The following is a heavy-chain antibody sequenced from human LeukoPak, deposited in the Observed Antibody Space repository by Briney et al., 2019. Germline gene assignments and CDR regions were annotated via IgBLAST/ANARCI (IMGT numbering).Heavy chain of an antibody. Sequence: GASLKVSCKASGGTFSSYAISWVRQAPGQGLEWMGGIIPIFGTANYAQKFQGRVTITTDESTSTAYMELSSLRSEDTSVYYWAREGDYYDSSGYDGDWGQGTLVTVSS. CDR3: AREGDYYDSSGYDGD. J-gene: IGHJ4*02. D-gene: IGHD3-22*01. CDR2: IIPIFGTA. V-gene: IGHV1-69*05. CDR1: GGTFSSYA.